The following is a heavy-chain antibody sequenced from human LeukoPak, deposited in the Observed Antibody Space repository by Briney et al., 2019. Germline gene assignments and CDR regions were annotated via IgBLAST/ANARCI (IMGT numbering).Heavy chain of an antibody. CDR2: IYYSGST. Sequence: SETLSLTCTVSGGSISIYYWSWIRQPPGKGLEWIGYIYYSGSTNYNPSLKSRVTISVDTSKNQFSLKLSSVTAADTAVYYCARGDSSGWYTTHAFDIWGQGTMVTVSS. D-gene: IGHD6-19*01. V-gene: IGHV4-59*01. CDR3: ARGDSSGWYTTHAFDI. J-gene: IGHJ3*02. CDR1: GGSISIYY.